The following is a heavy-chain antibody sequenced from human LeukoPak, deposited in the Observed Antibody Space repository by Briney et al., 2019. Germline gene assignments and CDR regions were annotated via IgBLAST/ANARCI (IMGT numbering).Heavy chain of an antibody. D-gene: IGHD2-2*01. CDR3: AVPAASFDY. Sequence: GSLRLSCAASGFTFSSYAMHWVRQAPGKELEWVAVISYDGSNKYYADSVKGRFTISRDNSKNTLYLQMNSLRAEDTAVYYCAVPAASFDYWGQGTLVTVSS. CDR2: ISYDGSNK. V-gene: IGHV3-30*01. J-gene: IGHJ4*02. CDR1: GFTFSSYA.